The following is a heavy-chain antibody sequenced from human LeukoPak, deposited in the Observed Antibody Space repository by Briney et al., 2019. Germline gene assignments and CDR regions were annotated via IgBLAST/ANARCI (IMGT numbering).Heavy chain of an antibody. Sequence: SGPALVKPTQTLTLTCTFSGFSLSTSGMCASWIRQPPGKALEWLTLINWDDDKYYSTSLKTRLTISKDTSKNQVVFTMTNMDPVDTATYYCARMMYGDYVDYFDYWGQGTLVTVSS. CDR1: GFSLSTSGMC. V-gene: IGHV2-70*01. D-gene: IGHD4-17*01. CDR3: ARMMYGDYVDYFDY. J-gene: IGHJ4*02. CDR2: INWDDDK.